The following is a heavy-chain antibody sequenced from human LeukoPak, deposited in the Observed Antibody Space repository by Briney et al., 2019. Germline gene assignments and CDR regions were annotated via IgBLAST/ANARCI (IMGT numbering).Heavy chain of an antibody. J-gene: IGHJ3*02. CDR1: GFTVSSNY. CDR3: ARRIVVVITATPGNDAFDI. D-gene: IGHD2-15*01. V-gene: IGHV3-66*02. Sequence: GGSLRLSCAASGFTVSSNYMSWVRQAPGKGLEWVSVIYNSGSTYYSDSVKGRFTISRDNSKTTLYLQMNSLRAEDTAVYYCARRIVVVITATPGNDAFDIWGQGTMVTVSS. CDR2: IYNSGST.